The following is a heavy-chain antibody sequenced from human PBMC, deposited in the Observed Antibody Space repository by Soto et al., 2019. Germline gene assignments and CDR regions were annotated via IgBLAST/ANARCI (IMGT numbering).Heavy chain of an antibody. D-gene: IGHD3-22*01. V-gene: IGHV3-30*18. Sequence: GGSLSLSCAASGVTFSSYGMHWVRQAPGKGLEWVAVISYDGSNKYYADSVKGLFTISRDNSKNTLYLQMNSLRAEDTAVYYCANSRSMIVVDYWGQGTLVTVSS. CDR3: ANSRSMIVVDY. CDR2: ISYDGSNK. J-gene: IGHJ4*02. CDR1: GVTFSSYG.